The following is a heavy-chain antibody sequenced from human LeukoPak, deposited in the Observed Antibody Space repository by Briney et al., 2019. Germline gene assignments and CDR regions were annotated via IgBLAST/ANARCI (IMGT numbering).Heavy chain of an antibody. V-gene: IGHV3-21*04. CDR2: ISSSSIYI. Sequence: GGSLRLSCAASGFIFSIYSMNWVRQAPGKGLEWVSSISSSSIYIYYADSVKGRFTISRDNAKNSLYLQMNSLRAEDTAVYYCARDLPTGYSSEIDYWGQGTLVTVSS. CDR1: GFIFSIYS. CDR3: ARDLPTGYSSEIDY. D-gene: IGHD6-25*01. J-gene: IGHJ4*02.